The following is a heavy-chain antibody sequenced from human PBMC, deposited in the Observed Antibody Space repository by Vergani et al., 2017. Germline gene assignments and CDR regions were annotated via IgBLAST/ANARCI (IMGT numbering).Heavy chain of an antibody. Sequence: QVQLQESGPGLVKPSETLPLTCTVSGGSISSYYWSWIRQPAGKGLEWIGRIYTSGSTNYNPSLKSRVTMSVDTSKNQFSLKLSSVTAADTAVYYCARSXFWSGYQYYYYMDVWGKGTTVTVSS. CDR2: IYTSGST. D-gene: IGHD3-3*01. CDR3: ARSXFWSGYQYYYYMDV. J-gene: IGHJ6*03. CDR1: GGSISSYY. V-gene: IGHV4-4*07.